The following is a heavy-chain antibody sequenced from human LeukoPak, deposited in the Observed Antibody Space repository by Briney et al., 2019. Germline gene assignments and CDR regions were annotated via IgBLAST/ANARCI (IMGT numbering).Heavy chain of an antibody. CDR3: AKRDTAY. CDR1: GFTVSSTY. D-gene: IGHD5-18*01. CDR2: ISDSGGST. Sequence: GGSLRLSCAASGFTVSSTYITWLRQAPGKGLEWVSTISDSGGSTYYADSVKGRFTISRDNSNNTLYLQMNSLRAEDTAVYYCAKRDTAYWGQGTLVTVSS. V-gene: IGHV3-23*01. J-gene: IGHJ4*02.